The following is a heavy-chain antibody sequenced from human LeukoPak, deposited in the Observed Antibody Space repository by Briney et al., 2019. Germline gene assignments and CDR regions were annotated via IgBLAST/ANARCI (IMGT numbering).Heavy chain of an antibody. CDR2: ISGSGGST. CDR3: AKESPVFDY. J-gene: IGHJ4*02. CDR1: GFTFISCA. Sequence: GGSLRLSCAASGFTFISCAMSWVRQAPGKGLEWVSVISGSGGSTHYEDSAKGRFTISRDNSKNTLYLQMSSLRAEDTAVYYCAKESPVFDYWGQGTLVTVSS. V-gene: IGHV3-23*01.